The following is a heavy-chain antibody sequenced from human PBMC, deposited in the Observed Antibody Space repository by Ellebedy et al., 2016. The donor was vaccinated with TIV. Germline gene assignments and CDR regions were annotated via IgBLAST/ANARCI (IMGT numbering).Heavy chain of an antibody. J-gene: IGHJ4*02. CDR3: AKDRGNILTGSSPDY. CDR2: VISSGST. Sequence: GSLRLSCTVSGDSINSYYWTWIRQPPGKGLEWIGYVISSGSTNYNPSLESRVTISIDTSKNQFSLKLASVTAADTALYFCAKDRGNILTGSSPDYWGQGTLVTVSS. V-gene: IGHV4-59*01. CDR1: GDSINSYY. D-gene: IGHD3-9*01.